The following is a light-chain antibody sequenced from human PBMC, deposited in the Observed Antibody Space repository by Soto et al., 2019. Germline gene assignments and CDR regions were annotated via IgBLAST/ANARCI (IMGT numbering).Light chain of an antibody. CDR3: TSWTRSTTMI. Sequence: QSALTQPASVSGSPGQSITISCTGTRSDIGAYNFVSWYQQHPGEVPKLILYDVNVRPSRVSNRFSGSKSGNTASLTLSRLPAEHEADYYCTSWTRSTTMIFGGGNKVTV. J-gene: IGLJ2*01. CDR1: RSDIGAYNF. V-gene: IGLV2-14*03. CDR2: DVN.